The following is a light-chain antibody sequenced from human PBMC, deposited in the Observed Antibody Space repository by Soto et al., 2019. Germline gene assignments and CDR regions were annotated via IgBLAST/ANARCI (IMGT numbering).Light chain of an antibody. CDR2: EVV. CDR3: TSYAGNNNLV. V-gene: IGLV2-8*01. CDR1: DSNY. J-gene: IGLJ2*01. Sequence: QSVLTQPPSASGSPGQSVTISCTGTDSNYVSWYQQHPGKAPKLLIYEVVKRPSGVPDRSSGSKSGNTASLTVSGLQAEDESDYHCTSYAGNNNLVFGGGTKLTVL.